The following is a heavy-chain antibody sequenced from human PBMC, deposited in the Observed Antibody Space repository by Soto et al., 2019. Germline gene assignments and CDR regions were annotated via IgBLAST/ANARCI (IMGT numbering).Heavy chain of an antibody. Sequence: PSETLSLTCTVSGSSISSYYWSWIRQPPGKRLEWIGYIYYSGSTNYNPSLKSRVTITVDTSKNQFSLKLSSVTAADTAVYYCASLRNYDFWSGYDYWGQGTLGTGS. J-gene: IGHJ4*02. CDR1: GSSISSYY. V-gene: IGHV4-59*08. CDR2: IYYSGST. CDR3: ASLRNYDFWSGYDY. D-gene: IGHD3-3*01.